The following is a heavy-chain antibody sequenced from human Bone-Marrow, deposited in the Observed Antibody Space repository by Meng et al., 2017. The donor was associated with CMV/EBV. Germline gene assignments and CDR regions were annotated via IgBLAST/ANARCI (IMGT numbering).Heavy chain of an antibody. V-gene: IGHV3-11*04. CDR1: GFTFSDYY. CDR3: ARQYTSGYWAFDY. Sequence: GESLKISCAASGFTFSDYYMSWIRQAPGKGLEWVSYISSSGSTIYYADSVKGRFTISRDNPKNTLYVEMNSLRAEDTAVYYCARQYTSGYWAFDYWGQGALVTVSS. CDR2: ISSSGSTI. D-gene: IGHD3-22*01. J-gene: IGHJ4*02.